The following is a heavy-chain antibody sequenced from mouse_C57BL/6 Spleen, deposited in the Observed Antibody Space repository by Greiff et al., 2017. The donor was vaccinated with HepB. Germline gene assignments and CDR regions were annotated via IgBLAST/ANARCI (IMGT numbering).Heavy chain of an antibody. CDR3: ARNYGSSYEGWFAY. V-gene: IGHV1-69*01. CDR1: GYTFTSYW. D-gene: IGHD1-1*01. J-gene: IGHJ3*01. Sequence: QVQLQQSGAELVMPGASVKLSCKASGYTFTSYWIHWVKQRPGQGLEWIGEIDPSDSYTNYNQKFKGKSTLTVDKSSSTAYMQLSSLTSEDSAVYYCARNYGSSYEGWFAYWGQGTLVTVSA. CDR2: IDPSDSYT.